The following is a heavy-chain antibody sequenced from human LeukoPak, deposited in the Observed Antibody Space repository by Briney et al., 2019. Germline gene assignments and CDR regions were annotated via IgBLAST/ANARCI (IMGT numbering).Heavy chain of an antibody. CDR2: INSDGSSI. D-gene: IGHD6-13*01. CDR1: GITLSNYW. V-gene: IGHV3-74*01. CDR3: ARRGLNSSPI. Sequence: GGSLRLSCAASGITLSNYWMHWVGQAPGKGLVRVSRINSDGSSITYADSVMGRFTISRDNARNSLYLKMNSLRAEDTAVYYCARRGLNSSPIWGQGTLVTVAS. J-gene: IGHJ4*02.